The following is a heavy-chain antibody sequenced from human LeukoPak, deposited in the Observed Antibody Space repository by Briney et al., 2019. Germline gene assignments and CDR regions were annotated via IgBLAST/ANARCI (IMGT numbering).Heavy chain of an antibody. D-gene: IGHD6-19*01. CDR3: ARSRSRGWPDFHY. Sequence: TSETLSLTCTVSGGSISTYYWNWIRQPPGKGLEWIGYIYYTGSTNYNPSLKSQVTISVDTSKNQFSLKLGSVTAADTAVYYCARSRSRGWPDFHYWGQGTLVTVSS. J-gene: IGHJ4*01. CDR2: IYYTGST. CDR1: GGSISTYY. V-gene: IGHV4-59*01.